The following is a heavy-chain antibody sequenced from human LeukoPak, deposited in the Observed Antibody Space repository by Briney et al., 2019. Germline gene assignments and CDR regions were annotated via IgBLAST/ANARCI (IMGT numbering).Heavy chain of an antibody. V-gene: IGHV3-74*01. Sequence: GGSLRLSCAVSGFTFSSSWMHWVRQAPGKGLVWVSHIKTDGSTTAYADSVKGRFTISRDNAKNTLYLQLNSLRAEDTGVYYCVRGNDYGGPHYWGQGTLVTVSS. CDR1: GFTFSSSW. CDR2: IKTDGSTT. J-gene: IGHJ4*02. D-gene: IGHD4-23*01. CDR3: VRGNDYGGPHY.